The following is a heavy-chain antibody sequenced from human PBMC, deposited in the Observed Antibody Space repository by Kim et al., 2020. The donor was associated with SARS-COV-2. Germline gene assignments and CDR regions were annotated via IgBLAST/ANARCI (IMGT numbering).Heavy chain of an antibody. CDR3: AREIPDIVVVVAASTYY. CDR1: GFTFSSYA. Sequence: GGSLRLSCAASGFTFSSYAMHWVRQAPGKGLEWVAVISYDGSNKYYADSVKGRYTISRDNSKNTLYLQMNSLRAEDTAVYYCAREIPDIVVVVAASTYY. CDR2: ISYDGSNK. V-gene: IGHV3-30*04. D-gene: IGHD2-15*01. J-gene: IGHJ4*01.